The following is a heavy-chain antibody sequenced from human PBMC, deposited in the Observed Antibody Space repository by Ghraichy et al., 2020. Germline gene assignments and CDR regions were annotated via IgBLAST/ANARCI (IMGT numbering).Heavy chain of an antibody. CDR1: GFTFSSQA. Sequence: GGSLRLSCAASGFTFSSQAMTWVRQAPGKGLEWVSSISGSGGSTYYADSVKGRFTISRDTSKNTLYLQMNSLRAEDTAVYYCGKSKPGSVGSQLDSWGQGTLVTVSS. V-gene: IGHV3-23*01. CDR3: GKSKPGSVGSQLDS. CDR2: ISGSGGST. D-gene: IGHD3-10*01. J-gene: IGHJ4*02.